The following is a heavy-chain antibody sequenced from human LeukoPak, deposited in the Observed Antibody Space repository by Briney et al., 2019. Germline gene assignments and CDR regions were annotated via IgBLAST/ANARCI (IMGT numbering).Heavy chain of an antibody. Sequence: NPSETLSLTCTVSGGSISSSNYYWGWIRQPPGKGLEWIGSMYYSGSTYYNPSLKSRVTISVDTSKNQFSLNLSSVTAADTAVYLCASQLGLGELSFPNAFDIWGQGRMVTVSS. CDR1: GGSISSSNYY. J-gene: IGHJ3*02. D-gene: IGHD3-16*02. CDR3: ASQLGLGELSFPNAFDI. V-gene: IGHV4-39*07. CDR2: MYYSGST.